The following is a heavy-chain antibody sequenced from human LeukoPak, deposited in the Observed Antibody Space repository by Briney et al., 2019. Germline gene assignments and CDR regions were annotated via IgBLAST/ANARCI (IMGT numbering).Heavy chain of an antibody. CDR3: ASEGRPNWFDP. J-gene: IGHJ5*02. CDR1: GGSFSGYY. V-gene: IGHV4-34*01. CDR2: INHSVST. Sequence: SETLSLTCAVYGGSFSGYYWSWIRQPPGKGLEWIGEINHSVSTNYNPSLKSRVTISVDTSKNQFSLKLSSVTAADTAVYYCASEGRPNWFDPWGQGTLVTVSS.